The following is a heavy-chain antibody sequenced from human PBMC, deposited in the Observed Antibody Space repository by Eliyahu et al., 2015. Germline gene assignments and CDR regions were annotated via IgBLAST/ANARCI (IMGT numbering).Heavy chain of an antibody. V-gene: IGHV1-69*01. D-gene: IGHD1-26*01. CDR1: GXTFSXYA. CDR2: IIPIFGTA. Sequence: QVQLVQSGAEXKKPGSSVKVSCXAXGXTFSXYAISWVRQAPGQGLEWMGGIIPIFGTANYAQKFQGRVTITADESTSTAYMELSSLRSEDTAVYYCALLSLDGKAGYFDYWGQGTLVTVSS. CDR3: ALLSLDGKAGYFDY. J-gene: IGHJ4*02.